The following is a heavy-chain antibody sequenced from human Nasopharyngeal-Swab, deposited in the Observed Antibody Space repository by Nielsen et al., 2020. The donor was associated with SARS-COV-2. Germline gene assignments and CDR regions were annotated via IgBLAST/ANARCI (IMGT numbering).Heavy chain of an antibody. D-gene: IGHD2-8*01. Sequence: SETLSLTCTVSGGSIRNSYWSWIRQPPGKGLEWIGHIYSSGSTNYNPSLKSRVTISVDTSRNQFSLKLSSVTAADTAVYYCARHGSDCTNGVCQTYFYFRMDVWGQGTTVSVSS. CDR3: ARHGSDCTNGVCQTYFYFRMDV. J-gene: IGHJ6*02. CDR1: GGSIRNSY. CDR2: IYSSGST. V-gene: IGHV4-59*08.